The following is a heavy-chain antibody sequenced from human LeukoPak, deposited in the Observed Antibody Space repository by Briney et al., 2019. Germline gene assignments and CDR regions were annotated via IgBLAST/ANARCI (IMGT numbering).Heavy chain of an antibody. CDR2: ISGSGGTT. J-gene: IGHJ4*02. V-gene: IGHV3-23*01. D-gene: IGHD1-1*01. CDR3: ARDSPTGPSFDY. Sequence: GGSLRLSCAASGFTFSSYVMTWVRQPPGKGLEWVAAISGSGGTTYYADFAKGRFSISRDNSENTLYLQMYSLRAEDTAVYYCARDSPTGPSFDYWGQGTLVTVSS. CDR1: GFTFSSYV.